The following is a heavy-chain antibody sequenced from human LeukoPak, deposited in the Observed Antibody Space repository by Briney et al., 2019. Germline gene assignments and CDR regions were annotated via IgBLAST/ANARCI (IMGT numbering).Heavy chain of an antibody. CDR1: GGSISSGDYY. V-gene: IGHV4-30-4*08. CDR2: INYSGTT. J-gene: IGHJ4*02. Sequence: SQTLSLTCTVSGGSISSGDYYWSWIRQPPGKGLEWIGYINYSGTTYYNPSLKSRITISVDTSKSQFSLRLTSVTAADTAVYYCARARSCTGGKCFRPFDYWGQGTLVTVSS. D-gene: IGHD2-8*02. CDR3: ARARSCTGGKCFRPFDY.